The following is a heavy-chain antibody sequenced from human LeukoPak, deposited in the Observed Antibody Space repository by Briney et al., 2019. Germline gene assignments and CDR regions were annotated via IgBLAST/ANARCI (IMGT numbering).Heavy chain of an antibody. CDR2: IYYSGST. CDR3: ARLAVAGNIRDY. V-gene: IGHV4-39*01. CDR1: GGSISSSSYH. J-gene: IGHJ4*02. Sequence: SETLSLTCTVSGGSISSSSYHWGWIRQPPGKGLEWIGSIYYSGSTYYNPSLKSRVTISVDTSKNQFSLKLSSVTAADTAVYYCARLAVAGNIRDYWGQGTLVTVSS. D-gene: IGHD6-19*01.